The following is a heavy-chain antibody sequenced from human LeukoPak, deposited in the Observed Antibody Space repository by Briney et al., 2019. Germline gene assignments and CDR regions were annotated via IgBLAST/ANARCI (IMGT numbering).Heavy chain of an antibody. CDR2: IYYSGNT. V-gene: IGHV4-59*08. Sequence: PSETLSLTCTVSGGSISSYYWSWIRQPPGKGLEWIGHIYYSGNTNYNPSLKSRVTISVDTSKNQFSLKLSSVTAADTAVYYCARLRNHNYDTSGYYSMDVWGQGTTVTVSS. J-gene: IGHJ6*02. CDR1: GGSISSYY. D-gene: IGHD3-22*01. CDR3: ARLRNHNYDTSGYYSMDV.